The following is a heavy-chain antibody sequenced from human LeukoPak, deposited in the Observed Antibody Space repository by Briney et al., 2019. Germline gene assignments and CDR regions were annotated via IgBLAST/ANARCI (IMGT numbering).Heavy chain of an antibody. D-gene: IGHD2-15*01. CDR2: IYYSGTT. V-gene: IGHV4-39*01. CDR3: ARQISDYYYYYMDV. CDR1: GGSISSSNYY. Sequence: KLSETLSLTCTVSGGSISSSNYYWGWIRQPPGKGLEWIGTIYYSGTTYYNPSLESRVTIFEDTSKNQFSLMLTSVTAADTAVYYCARQISDYYYYYMDVWGKGTTVTVSS. J-gene: IGHJ6*03.